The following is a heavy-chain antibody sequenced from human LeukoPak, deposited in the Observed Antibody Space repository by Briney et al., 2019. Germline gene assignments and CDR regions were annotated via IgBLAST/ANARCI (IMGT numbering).Heavy chain of an antibody. D-gene: IGHD3-10*01. CDR1: GFAFSSCG. Sequence: PGGSLRLSCTESGFAFSSCGMHWVRQAPGKGLEWVAFIRSDGSNKYYADSVKGRFTISRDNSKNTLYLQLDSLRAEDTAVYYCAKVRGVGFGEVWGQGTLVTVSS. CDR3: AKVRGVGFGEV. CDR2: IRSDGSNK. V-gene: IGHV3-30*02. J-gene: IGHJ4*02.